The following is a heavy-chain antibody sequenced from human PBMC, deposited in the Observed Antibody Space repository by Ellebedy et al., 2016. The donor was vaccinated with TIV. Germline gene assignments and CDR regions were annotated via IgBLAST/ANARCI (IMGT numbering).Heavy chain of an antibody. J-gene: IGHJ3*02. Sequence: SQTRSLTCXISGDSVSSNSAGLNWIRQSPSRGLEWLGRTYYRSKWYNDYAVSVKSRMTINSDTSKNQFSLQLNSVTPEDTAVYFCARGWLQRSFDIWGQGTMVTVSS. CDR2: TYYRSKWYN. D-gene: IGHD5-24*01. CDR1: GDSVSSNSAG. CDR3: ARGWLQRSFDI. V-gene: IGHV6-1*01.